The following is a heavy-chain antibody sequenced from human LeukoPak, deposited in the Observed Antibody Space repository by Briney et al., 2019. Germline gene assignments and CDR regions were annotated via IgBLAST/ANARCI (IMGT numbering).Heavy chain of an antibody. V-gene: IGHV4-38-2*01. CDR2: IYHSGST. CDR1: GYSISSGYY. D-gene: IGHD2-15*01. Sequence: SETLSLTCAVSGYSISSGYYWGWIRQPPGKGLEWIGSIYHSGSTYYNPSLKSRVTISVDTSKNQFSLKLSSVTAADTAVYYCARAGPFCSGGSCYFDSWGQGTLVTVSS. J-gene: IGHJ4*02. CDR3: ARAGPFCSGGSCYFDS.